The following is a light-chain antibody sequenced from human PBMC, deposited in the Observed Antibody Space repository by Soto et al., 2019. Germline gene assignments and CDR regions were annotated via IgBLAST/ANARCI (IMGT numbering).Light chain of an antibody. J-gene: IGKJ5*01. CDR2: AAS. CDR3: QQRSNWIT. V-gene: IGKV1-9*01. CDR1: QAISSY. Sequence: IQLTQAPSFLSASAGDRVSITCRASQAISSYLAWYQQKPGRAPKLLIYAASTLQSGVPSRFSGSGSGTEFTLTITSLQPEDFAVYYCQQRSNWITFGQGTRLEIK.